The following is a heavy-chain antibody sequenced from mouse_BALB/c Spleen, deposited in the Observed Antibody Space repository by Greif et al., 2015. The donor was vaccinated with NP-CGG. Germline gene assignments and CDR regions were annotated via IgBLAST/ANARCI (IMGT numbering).Heavy chain of an antibody. V-gene: IGHV5-6*01. J-gene: IGHJ4*01. CDR2: ISSGGSYT. D-gene: IGHD1-1*01. CDR3: ARQGDGSSYVYAMDY. CDR1: GFTFSSYG. Sequence: EVKLMESGGDLVKPGGSLKLSCAASGFTFSSYGMSWVRQTPDKRLEWVATISSGGSYTYYPDSVKGRFTISRDNAKNTLYLQMSSLKSEDTAMYYCARQGDGSSYVYAMDYWGQGTSVTVSS.